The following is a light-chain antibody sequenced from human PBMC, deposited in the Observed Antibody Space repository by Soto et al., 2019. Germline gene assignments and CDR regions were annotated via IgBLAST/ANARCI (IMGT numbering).Light chain of an antibody. CDR3: QKLNRCPLS. J-gene: IGKJ4*01. Sequence: QFPQSPSTLSSSGTDRVTITYRSSQCISSYLVWYQQKPGRAPKLLIYAASTLQSGVPSRFSGSGSETDFTLTISSPQPEDFATYHCQKLNRCPLSFGGGTKVDIK. CDR2: AAS. CDR1: QCISSY. V-gene: IGKV1-9*01.